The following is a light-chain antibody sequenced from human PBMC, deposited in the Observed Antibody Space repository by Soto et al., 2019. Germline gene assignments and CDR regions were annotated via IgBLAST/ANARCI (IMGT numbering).Light chain of an antibody. CDR3: QTWGTGIQV. J-gene: IGLJ2*01. CDR1: SGHSSYA. V-gene: IGLV4-69*01. CDR2: LKSDGSH. Sequence: QLVLTQSPSASASLGASVKLTCTLSSGHSSYAIAWHQQQSEKGPRYLMKLKSDGSHTKGDGIPDRFSGSSSGAERYLTISSLQSEDEADYYCQTWGTGIQVFGGGTQLTVL.